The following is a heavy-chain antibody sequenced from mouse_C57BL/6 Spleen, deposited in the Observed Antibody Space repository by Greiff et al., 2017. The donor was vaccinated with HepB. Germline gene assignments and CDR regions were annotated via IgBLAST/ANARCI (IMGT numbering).Heavy chain of an antibody. CDR3: ARGRDWAYYFDY. D-gene: IGHD4-1*01. CDR2: IDPSDSYT. CDR1: GYTFTSYW. Sequence: VQLQQPGAELVMPGASVKLSCKASGYTFTSYWMHWVKQRPGQGLEWIGEIDPSDSYTNYNQKFKGKSTLTVDKSSSTAYMQLSSLTSEDSAVYYCARGRDWAYYFDYWGQGTTLTVSS. V-gene: IGHV1-69*01. J-gene: IGHJ2*01.